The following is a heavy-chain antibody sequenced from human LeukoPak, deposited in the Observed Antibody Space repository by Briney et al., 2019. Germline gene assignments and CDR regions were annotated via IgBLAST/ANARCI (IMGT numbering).Heavy chain of an antibody. CDR1: EYTFISYD. V-gene: IGHV1-8*01. J-gene: IGHJ4*02. D-gene: IGHD6-6*01. CDR3: ARGSWGEIAGRKSFEF. Sequence: AAVKVSCKACEYTFISYDSNSLRQATGQGREWMGWMNPNSGNTGYAQKFHGRVTITRVTSISTAYMELNNLTSEDTAVYYCARGSWGEIAGRKSFEFWGQGSLVTVSS. CDR2: MNPNSGNT.